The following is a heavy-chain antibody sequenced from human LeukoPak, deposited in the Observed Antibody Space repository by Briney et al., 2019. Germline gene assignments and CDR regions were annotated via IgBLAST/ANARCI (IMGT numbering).Heavy chain of an antibody. CDR1: GFTFSSYG. CDR2: IWYDGSNK. V-gene: IGHV3-33*01. CDR3: ARDHAPPLMVSYYFDY. Sequence: GGSLRLSCAASGFTFSSYGMHWVRQAPGKGLEWVAVIWYDGSNKYYADSVKGRFTISRDNSKNTLYLQMNNLRAEDTAVYYCARDHAPPLMVSYYFDYWGQGTLVTVSS. D-gene: IGHD2-8*01. J-gene: IGHJ4*02.